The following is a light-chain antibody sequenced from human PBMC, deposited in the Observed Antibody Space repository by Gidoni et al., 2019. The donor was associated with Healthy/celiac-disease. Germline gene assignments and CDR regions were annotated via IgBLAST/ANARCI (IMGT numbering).Light chain of an antibody. V-gene: IGKV3-11*01. CDR1: QSVSSY. CDR2: DAS. J-gene: IGKJ2*01. Sequence: EIVLTQSPATLSLSPGERATLSCRASQSVSSYLAWYHQKPGQAPRLLIYDASNRATGIPARFSGSGSGTDFTLTISSLEPKDFAVYYCQQRSNWPPYTFGQGTKLEIK. CDR3: QQRSNWPPYT.